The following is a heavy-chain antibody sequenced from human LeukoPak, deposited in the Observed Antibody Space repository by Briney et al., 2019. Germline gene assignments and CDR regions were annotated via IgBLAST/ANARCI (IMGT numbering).Heavy chain of an antibody. V-gene: IGHV3-21*01. CDR2: ISSFSSYI. CDR1: EFTFSSYN. Sequence: AGGSLRLSCAASEFTFSSYNMNWVRQAPGKGLEWVSSISSFSSYIYYADSVKGRFTISRDNARNSLYLQMNSLRAEDTALYYCARDGDTVLTRGYYYYMDVWGKGTTVTVSS. CDR3: ARDGDTVLTRGYYYYMDV. J-gene: IGHJ6*03. D-gene: IGHD4-23*01.